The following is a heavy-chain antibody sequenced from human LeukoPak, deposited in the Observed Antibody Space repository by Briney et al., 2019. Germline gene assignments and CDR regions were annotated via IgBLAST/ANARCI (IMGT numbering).Heavy chain of an antibody. Sequence: GGSLRLSCSASGFTFSSFGMYWVRQAPGKGLEYVSAISRNGGSTYDADSVKGRFIISRDNSKNTLFLQMSSLRAEDTAVYYCVKDYHGSGSLLGGAFNIWGQGTLVTVSS. J-gene: IGHJ3*02. V-gene: IGHV3-64D*06. D-gene: IGHD3-10*01. CDR3: VKDYHGSGSLLGGAFNI. CDR2: ISRNGGST. CDR1: GFTFSSFG.